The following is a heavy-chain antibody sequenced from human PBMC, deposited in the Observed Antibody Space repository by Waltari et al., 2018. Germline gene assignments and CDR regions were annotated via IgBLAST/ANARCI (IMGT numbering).Heavy chain of an antibody. J-gene: IGHJ4*02. CDR1: GGSISRRSSH. D-gene: IGHD1-26*01. V-gene: IGHV4-39*01. Sequence: QLQLQESGPGLVKPSETLSLTCTVPGGSISRRSSHLGWLRQPPGKGLEWIGGIYYSGSTYDNPSLKSRVTISVDTSKNQFSLKLSSVTAADTAVYYCARQEMGGGSYHFDYWGQGTLVTVSS. CDR3: ARQEMGGGSYHFDY. CDR2: IYYSGST.